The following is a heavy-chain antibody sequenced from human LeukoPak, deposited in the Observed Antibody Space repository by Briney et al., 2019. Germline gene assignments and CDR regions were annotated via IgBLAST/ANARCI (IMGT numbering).Heavy chain of an antibody. J-gene: IGHJ6*02. CDR1: GGSASSGSYY. V-gene: IGHV4-61*01. CDR2: IYYSGST. D-gene: IGHD3-10*01. Sequence: SETLSLTCTVSGGSASSGSYYWSWIRQPPGKGLEWIGYIYYSGSTNYNPSLKSRVTISVDTSKNQFSLKLSSVTAADTAVYYCARDRDGMDVWGQGTTVTVSS. CDR3: ARDRDGMDV.